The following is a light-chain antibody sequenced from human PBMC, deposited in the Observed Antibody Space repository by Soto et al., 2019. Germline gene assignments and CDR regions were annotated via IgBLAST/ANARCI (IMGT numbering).Light chain of an antibody. CDR1: SSDVGSYNL. Sequence: QSALTQPASVSGSPGQSITISCTGTSSDVGSYNLVSWYQQHPGKAPKRMIYEGSKRPSGVSNRFSGSKSGNTASLTISGLQAEDEADYYCCSYAGSSTFSYVFGTGTKVTVL. CDR2: EGS. V-gene: IGLV2-23*03. J-gene: IGLJ1*01. CDR3: CSYAGSSTFSYV.